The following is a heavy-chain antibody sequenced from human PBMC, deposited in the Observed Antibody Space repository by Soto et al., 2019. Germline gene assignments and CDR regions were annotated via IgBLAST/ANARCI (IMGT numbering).Heavy chain of an antibody. CDR1: GFTFSSCA. J-gene: IGHJ4*02. D-gene: IGHD3-3*01. Sequence: QVQLVESGGGVVQPGRSLRLSCAASGFTFSSCAMHWVRQAPGKGLEWVALISYDGSNKYYADSVKGRFTISRDNSKSTLYLQMTSLRADDTAVYYCARDKRDLRFLEWSYYFDYWGQGTLVTVSS. V-gene: IGHV3-30-3*01. CDR3: ARDKRDLRFLEWSYYFDY. CDR2: ISYDGSNK.